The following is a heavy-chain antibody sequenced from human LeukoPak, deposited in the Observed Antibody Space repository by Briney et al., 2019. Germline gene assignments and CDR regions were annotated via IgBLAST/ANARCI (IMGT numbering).Heavy chain of an antibody. D-gene: IGHD2-2*01. CDR2: IRNKANSYST. Sequence: GSLRLFCAASGFTFSDHYMDWIRQAPGKGLEWVARIRNKANSYSTEYAASVEGRFTISRDDSKSSLFLQMNTLKTEDTAVYYCARYQLPVRYFDFWGQGTLVTVSS. V-gene: IGHV3-72*01. CDR1: GFTFSDHY. CDR3: ARYQLPVRYFDF. J-gene: IGHJ4*02.